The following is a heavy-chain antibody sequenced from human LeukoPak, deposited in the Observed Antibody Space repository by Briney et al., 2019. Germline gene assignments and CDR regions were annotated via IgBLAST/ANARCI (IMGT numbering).Heavy chain of an antibody. CDR1: GFTFSSYS. D-gene: IGHD6-6*01. Sequence: GGSLRLSCAASGFTFSSYSMNWVRQAPGKGLEWVSYISSSSSTIYYADSVKGRFTISRDNAKNSLYLQMNSLRAEDTAVYYCARPYSSSSGDAFDIWGQGTMVTVSS. CDR3: ARPYSSSSGDAFDI. V-gene: IGHV3-48*01. CDR2: ISSSSSTI. J-gene: IGHJ3*02.